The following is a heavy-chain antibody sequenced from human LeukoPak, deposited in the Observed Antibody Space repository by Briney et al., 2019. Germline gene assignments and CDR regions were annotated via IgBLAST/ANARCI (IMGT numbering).Heavy chain of an antibody. CDR1: GFTFSSYA. V-gene: IGHV3-23*01. D-gene: IGHD4-17*01. J-gene: IGHJ4*02. Sequence: GGSLRLSCAASGFTFSSYAMSWVRQAPGKGLEWVSAISGSGGSTYYADSVKGRFTISRDSAKNSLYLQMNSLRAEDTAVYYCARDGYGDHTTFDYWGQGTLVTVSS. CDR2: ISGSGGST. CDR3: ARDGYGDHTTFDY.